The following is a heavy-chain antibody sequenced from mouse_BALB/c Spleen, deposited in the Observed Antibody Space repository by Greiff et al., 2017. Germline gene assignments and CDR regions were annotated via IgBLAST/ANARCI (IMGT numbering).Heavy chain of an antibody. CDR1: GYTFTSYW. V-gene: IGHV1-5*01. J-gene: IGHJ1*01. CDR2: IYPGNSDT. D-gene: IGHD2-2*01. CDR3: TGGYDLWYFDV. Sequence: DVQLQESGTVLARPGASVKMSCKASGYTFTSYWMHWVKQRPGQGLEWIGAIYPGNSDTSYNQKFKGKAKLTAVTSTSTAYMELSSLTNEDSAVYYCTGGYDLWYFDVWGAGTSVTVSS.